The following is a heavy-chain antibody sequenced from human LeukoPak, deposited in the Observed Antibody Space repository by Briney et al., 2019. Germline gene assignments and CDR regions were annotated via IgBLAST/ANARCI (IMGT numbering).Heavy chain of an antibody. Sequence: SVTLSLTCSVSGGSISSYYWSWIPQPPGKGLEWIGYLYYSGSTNYNPSLKSRVTMSVDTSKNQFSLKLTSVTAADTAVYYCARLRPVAGYDAFDIWGHGTMVTVSS. CDR1: GGSISSYY. CDR2: LYYSGST. D-gene: IGHD6-19*01. J-gene: IGHJ3*02. CDR3: ARLRPVAGYDAFDI. V-gene: IGHV4-59*08.